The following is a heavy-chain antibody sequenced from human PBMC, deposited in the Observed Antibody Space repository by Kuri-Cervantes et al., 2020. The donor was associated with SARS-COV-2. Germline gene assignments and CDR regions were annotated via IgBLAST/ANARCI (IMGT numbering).Heavy chain of an antibody. D-gene: IGHD6-19*01. J-gene: IGHJ6*02. CDR3: AKAWRGQWLASYYYYGMDV. CDR2: ISSSSSTI. V-gene: IGHV3-48*01. Sequence: GESLKISCAASGFTFSSYSMNWVRQAPGKGLEWVSYISSSSSTIYYADSVKGRFTISGDNAKNSLYLQMNSLRAEDTAVYYCAKAWRGQWLASYYYYGMDVWGQGTTVTVSS. CDR1: GFTFSSYS.